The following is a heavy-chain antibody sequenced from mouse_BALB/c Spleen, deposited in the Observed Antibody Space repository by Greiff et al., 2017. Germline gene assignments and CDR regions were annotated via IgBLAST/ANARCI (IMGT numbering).Heavy chain of an antibody. CDR3: ARDYYRYDDGTWFAY. Sequence: DVMLVESGGGLVQPGGSRKLSCAASGFTFSSFGMHWVRQAPEKGLEWVAYISSGSSTIYYADTVKGRFTISRDNPKNTLFLQMTSLRSEDTAMYYCARDYYRYDDGTWFAYWGQGTLVTVSA. J-gene: IGHJ3*01. V-gene: IGHV5-17*02. D-gene: IGHD2-14*01. CDR1: GFTFSSFG. CDR2: ISSGSSTI.